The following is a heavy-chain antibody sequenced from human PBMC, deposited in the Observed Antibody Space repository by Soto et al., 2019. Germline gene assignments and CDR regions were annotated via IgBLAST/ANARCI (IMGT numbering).Heavy chain of an antibody. J-gene: IGHJ4*02. D-gene: IGHD3-16*01. CDR2: ISSYGADT. CDR1: GFTFNSYA. V-gene: IGHV3-64D*08. CDR3: AKDRRAGGNSAFYFDF. Sequence: GGSLRLSCSASGFTFNSYAMHWVRQAPGKGLEFVSAISSYGADTYYADSVKGRFAISRDNSHNTLYLQVHSLTAEDTAVYYCAKDRRAGGNSAFYFDFWGQGAQVTVSS.